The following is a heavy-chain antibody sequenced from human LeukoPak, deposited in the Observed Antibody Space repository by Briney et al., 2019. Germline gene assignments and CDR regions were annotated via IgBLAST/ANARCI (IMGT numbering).Heavy chain of an antibody. J-gene: IGHJ4*02. D-gene: IGHD3-16*01. Sequence: GGSLRLSCAASGFTFSSYWMHWVRQRPGKGLVWVSRTHLDGRTTNYADSVKGRFTISRDNAKNTLSLEMNSLRPEDTAVYYCARGGSPSDYWGQGTLVSVSS. CDR3: ARGGSPSDY. V-gene: IGHV3-74*01. CDR1: GFTFSSYW. CDR2: THLDGRTT.